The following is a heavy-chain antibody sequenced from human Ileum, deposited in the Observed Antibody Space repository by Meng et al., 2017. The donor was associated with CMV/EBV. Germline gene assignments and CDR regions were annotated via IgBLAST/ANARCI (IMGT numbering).Heavy chain of an antibody. CDR3: AREFRPAAMGGYFYY. D-gene: IGHD2-2*01. CDR1: GFSFTSYG. Sequence: GESLKISCATSGFSFTSYGMHWVRRAPGKGLEWVSFVRYDGSNQYYADSVRGRFTISRDKSNNTLSLQMNSLRPEDTAMYYCAREFRPAAMGGYFYYWGQGTLVTVSS. CDR2: VRYDGSNQ. J-gene: IGHJ1*01. V-gene: IGHV3-30*02.